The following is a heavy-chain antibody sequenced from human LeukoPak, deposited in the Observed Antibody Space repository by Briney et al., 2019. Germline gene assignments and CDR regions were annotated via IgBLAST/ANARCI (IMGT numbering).Heavy chain of an antibody. V-gene: IGHV4-39*07. J-gene: IGHJ4*02. CDR3: ARGGARFDWLLLDY. D-gene: IGHD3-9*01. CDR2: ISNSGTT. Sequence: SETLSLTCTVSGGSISSSSYYWGWIRQPPGKGLEWIGSISNSGTTYYNPSLKSRVTISLDTSKNQFSLNLSSVTAADTAVYYCARGGARFDWLLLDYWGQGTLVTVSS. CDR1: GGSISSSSYY.